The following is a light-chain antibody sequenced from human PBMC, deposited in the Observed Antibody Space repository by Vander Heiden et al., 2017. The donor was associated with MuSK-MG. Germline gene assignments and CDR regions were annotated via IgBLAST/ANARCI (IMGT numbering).Light chain of an antibody. Sequence: AIQMTQSPSSLSTSVGDRVTITCRASQGVRNNLGWYQQKPGKAPKLLIYDASSLQSGVPSRFSGRGSGTDFMLTISRLQPEDFATYYCRQDYNFPWTFGQGTKVDIK. CDR1: QGVRNN. CDR3: RQDYNFPWT. CDR2: DAS. V-gene: IGKV1-6*01. J-gene: IGKJ1*01.